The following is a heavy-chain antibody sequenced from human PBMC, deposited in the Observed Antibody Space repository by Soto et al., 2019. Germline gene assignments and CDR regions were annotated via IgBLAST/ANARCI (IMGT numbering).Heavy chain of an antibody. Sequence: GESLKISCKGSGYTFTDYWIGWVRQLPGKGLEWMGIIYPGDSDTRYSPSFQGHVTITVDKSTSTAYLQWNTLKASDTAMYYCARHTSNFRYYYYAMDVWGQGTTVTSP. V-gene: IGHV5-51*01. D-gene: IGHD2-2*01. J-gene: IGHJ6*02. CDR2: IYPGDSDT. CDR3: ARHTSNFRYYYYAMDV. CDR1: GYTFTDYW.